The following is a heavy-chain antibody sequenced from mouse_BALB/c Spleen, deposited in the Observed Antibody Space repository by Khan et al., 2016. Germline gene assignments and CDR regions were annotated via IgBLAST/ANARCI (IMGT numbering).Heavy chain of an antibody. CDR1: GFDFSRYW. D-gene: IGHD1-1*01. J-gene: IGHJ2*01. CDR2: INPDSRTI. CDR3: TVRYYSGCGDY. Sequence: EVELVESGGGLVQPGGSLKLSCAASGFDFSRYWMSWVRQAPGKGLEWIGDINPDSRTINYAPSLKGKFIISRDNVKHTLYLRGNKRSSYDPAFYYCTVRYYSGCGDYWGPGTTLTVSS. V-gene: IGHV4-1*02.